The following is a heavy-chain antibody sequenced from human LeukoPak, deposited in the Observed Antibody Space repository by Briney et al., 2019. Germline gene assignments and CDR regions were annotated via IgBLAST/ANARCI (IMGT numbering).Heavy chain of an antibody. CDR2: ISSSSSTI. CDR1: GFTFSSYS. Sequence: GGSLRLSCAASGFTFSSYSMNWVRQAPGKGLEWVSYISSSSSTIYYADSVKGRFTLSRDNAKNSLYLQMNSLRAEDTAVYYCAREEWSRADDYWGQGTLVTVSS. CDR3: AREEWSRADDY. J-gene: IGHJ4*02. D-gene: IGHD3-3*01. V-gene: IGHV3-48*04.